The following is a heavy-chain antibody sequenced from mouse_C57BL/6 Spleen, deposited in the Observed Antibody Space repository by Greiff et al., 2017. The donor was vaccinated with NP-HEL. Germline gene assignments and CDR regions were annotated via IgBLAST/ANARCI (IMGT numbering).Heavy chain of an antibody. CDR1: GFTFSDYY. J-gene: IGHJ2*01. D-gene: IGHD2-5*01. V-gene: IGHV5-16*01. CDR2: INYDGSST. CDR3: ARAKGGSNYYFDY. Sequence: EVKVEESEGGLVQPGSSMKLSCTASGFTFSDYYMAWVRQVPEKGLEWVANINYDGSSTYYLDSLKSRFIISRDNAKNILYLQMSSLKSEDTATYYCARAKGGSNYYFDYWGQGTTLTVSS.